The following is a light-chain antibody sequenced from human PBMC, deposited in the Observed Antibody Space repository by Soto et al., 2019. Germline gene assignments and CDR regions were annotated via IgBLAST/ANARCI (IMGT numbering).Light chain of an antibody. CDR2: VGTGGIVG. CDR3: GADHGSGSTFLYV. CDR1: SGYSNYY. J-gene: IGLJ1*01. V-gene: IGLV9-49*01. Sequence: QPVLTQPPSASASLGASVTLTCTLSSGYSNYYVDWYQQRPGKGPRFVMRVGTGGIVGSKGDGIPDRFSVLGSGLNRFLTIKNIQEEDESDYHCGADHGSGSTFLYVFGAGTKVTVL.